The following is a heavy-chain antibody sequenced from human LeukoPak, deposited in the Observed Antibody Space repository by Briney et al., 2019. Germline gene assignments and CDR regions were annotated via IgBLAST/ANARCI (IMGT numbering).Heavy chain of an antibody. CDR1: GFSFRNYG. D-gene: IGHD5-12*01. V-gene: IGHV3-30*02. CDR3: ARVRRGADY. CDR2: IRSDSSYK. Sequence: GGSLRLSCVASGFSFRNYGMHWVRQAPGKGLEWVTFIRSDSSYKYYADSVKGQFTISRDNSKSTLYLQMNSLRVEDTAVYYCARVRRGADYWGQGILVTVSS. J-gene: IGHJ4*02.